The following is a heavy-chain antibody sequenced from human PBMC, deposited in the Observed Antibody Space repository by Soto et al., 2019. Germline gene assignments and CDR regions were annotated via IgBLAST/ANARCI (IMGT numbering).Heavy chain of an antibody. CDR2: INPSGGNT. J-gene: IGHJ5*02. CDR1: GYTFTSNY. V-gene: IGHV1-46*01. D-gene: IGHD6-13*01. CDR3: ARDHSISSSGAWWLDP. Sequence: ASVKVSCKASGYTFTSNYIHWVRRAPGQGLEWMGTINPSGGNTNYAQKFQGRVTMTRDTSTSTVYMDLRSLTSEDTAVYYCARDHSISSSGAWWLDPWGQGTLVTVSS.